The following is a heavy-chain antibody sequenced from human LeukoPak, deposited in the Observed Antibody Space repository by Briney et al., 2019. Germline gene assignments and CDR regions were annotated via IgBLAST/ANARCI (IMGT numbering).Heavy chain of an antibody. D-gene: IGHD6-19*01. V-gene: IGHV3-30*03. Sequence: PGRSLRLSCAASGFTFSSYGMHWVRQAPGKGLEWVAVISYDGSNKYYADSVKGRFTISRDNSKNTLYLQMDSLRAEDTAVYYCARVDGLRSSGWYTTGEGVDYWGQGTLVTVSS. CDR2: ISYDGSNK. J-gene: IGHJ4*02. CDR3: ARVDGLRSSGWYTTGEGVDY. CDR1: GFTFSSYG.